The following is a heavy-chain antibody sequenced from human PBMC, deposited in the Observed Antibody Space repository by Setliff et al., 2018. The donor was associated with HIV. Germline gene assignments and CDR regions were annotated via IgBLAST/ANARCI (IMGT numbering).Heavy chain of an antibody. V-gene: IGHV3-23*03. CDR1: GFTFSSYA. CDR2: IYSGDSST. J-gene: IGHJ4*02. Sequence: LRLSCAASGFTFSSYAMTWVRQAPGKGLEWVSVIYSGDSSTYYADSVKGRFTISRDNFANTVSLQMNSLRVEDSALYYCVTGGADYPPHDYWGQGTLVTVSS. CDR3: VTGGADYPPHDY. D-gene: IGHD3-16*01.